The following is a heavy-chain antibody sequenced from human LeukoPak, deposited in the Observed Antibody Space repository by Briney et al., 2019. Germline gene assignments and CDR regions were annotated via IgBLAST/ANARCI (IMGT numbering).Heavy chain of an antibody. D-gene: IGHD3-16*01. CDR1: DDSITMYY. V-gene: IGHV4-59*01. CDR3: ARVKGGLLFDAFDV. Sequence: SETLSLTCTVSDDSITMYYWTWIRQPPGKGLEWIGYVDHTGSTNFNPSLNGRVSISRDTTNNLFSLRLRSVTAADTAVFYCARVKGGLLFDAFDVWGQGTMVTVSS. J-gene: IGHJ3*01. CDR2: VDHTGST.